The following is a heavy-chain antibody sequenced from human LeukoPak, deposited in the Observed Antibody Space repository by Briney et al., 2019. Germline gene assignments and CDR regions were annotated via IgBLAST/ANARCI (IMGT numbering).Heavy chain of an antibody. Sequence: SETLSLTCTVSGGSISTYYWSWIRQPPGKGLEWIGYIYYSGNSNYNPSLRSRVTISVDTSKNQFSLKLSSVTAADTAVYYCARVGTYAFDIWGQGTMVTVSS. V-gene: IGHV4-59*01. CDR2: IYYSGNS. J-gene: IGHJ3*02. CDR3: ARVGTYAFDI. CDR1: GGSISTYY.